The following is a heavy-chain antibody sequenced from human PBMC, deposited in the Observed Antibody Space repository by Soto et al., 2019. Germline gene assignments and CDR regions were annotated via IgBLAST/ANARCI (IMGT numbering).Heavy chain of an antibody. CDR2: IRSKAYGGTI. V-gene: IGHV3-49*04. CDR3: TRAGIDRSGTTHYYYGMDV. J-gene: IGHJ6*02. Sequence: EVQLVESGGGLVQPGRSLRLACTASGFSFGENAMSWVRQAPGKGLEWVGFIRSKAYGGTIDYAASVKCRFTFSRDDSRSVAYLLMNGLKTEDTAVYYCTRAGIDRSGTTHYYYGMDVWGQGTTVTVSS. D-gene: IGHD3-22*01. CDR1: GFSFGENA.